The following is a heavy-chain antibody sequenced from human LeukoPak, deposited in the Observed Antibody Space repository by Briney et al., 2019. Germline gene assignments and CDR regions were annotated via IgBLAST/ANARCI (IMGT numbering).Heavy chain of an antibody. CDR1: GYTFIGYY. CDR3: AIHTGTNSFFDF. D-gene: IGHD3-10*01. CDR2: IHPNSGDT. J-gene: IGHJ4*02. V-gene: IGHV1-2*02. Sequence: ASAKVSCKASGYTFIGYYMHWVRQAPGQGLEWMGWIHPNSGDTNYAQSFQGRVTMTRDTSINTAHMELSRLRSNDTAIYYCAIHTGTNSFFDFWGQGTLVTVSS.